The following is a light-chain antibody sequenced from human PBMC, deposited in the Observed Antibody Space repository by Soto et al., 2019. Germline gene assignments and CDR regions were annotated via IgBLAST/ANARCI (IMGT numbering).Light chain of an antibody. Sequence: DIQMSQSPSSLSASVGDRVTITCRASQGIGDALGWYQQKPGKAPKRLIYAASTLQSGVPSRFSGSGSGTDFTLIISSLQPDDFATYYCLQHNEFWWTFGQGTKVEIK. V-gene: IGKV1-17*01. CDR3: LQHNEFWWT. CDR1: QGIGDA. CDR2: AAS. J-gene: IGKJ1*01.